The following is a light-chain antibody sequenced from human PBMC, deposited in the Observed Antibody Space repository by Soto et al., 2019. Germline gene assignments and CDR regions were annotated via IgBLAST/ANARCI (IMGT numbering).Light chain of an antibody. V-gene: IGKV3-15*01. CDR1: QSVNSN. J-gene: IGKJ2*01. Sequence: EIVMTQSPATLSVSPGERATLSCRASQSVNSNLAWYQQKRGQAPRLLIYNSSTRATGIPARFSCSGSGTEFTLTISSLQSEDFAFYFCQQYNNWPPVYTFGQGTKLEIK. CDR3: QQYNNWPPVYT. CDR2: NSS.